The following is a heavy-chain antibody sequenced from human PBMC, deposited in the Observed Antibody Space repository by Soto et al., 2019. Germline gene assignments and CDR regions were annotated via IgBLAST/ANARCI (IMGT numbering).Heavy chain of an antibody. CDR3: AKERVSITIFGGSGMDV. Sequence: QVQLQESGPGLVKPSQTLSLTCTVSGGSISSGDYYWSWIRQPPVKGLEWIGYTYYSGSTYYNPSLKSRVTISVDTSKNQFSLNLSSVTAADTAVYYWAKERVSITIFGGSGMDVWGRGTTVTVSS. CDR1: GGSISSGDYY. V-gene: IGHV4-30-4*01. CDR2: TYYSGST. D-gene: IGHD3-3*01. J-gene: IGHJ6*02.